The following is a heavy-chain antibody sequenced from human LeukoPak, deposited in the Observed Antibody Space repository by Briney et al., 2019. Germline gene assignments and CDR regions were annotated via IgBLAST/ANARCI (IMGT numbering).Heavy chain of an antibody. CDR2: IYYSGST. CDR1: GGSISSSSYY. V-gene: IGHV4-39*07. D-gene: IGHD2-2*01. J-gene: IGHJ3*02. Sequence: SETLSLTCTVSGGSISSSSYYWGWIRQPPGKGLEWIGSIYYSGSTYYNPSLKSRVTISVDTSKNQFSLKLSSVTAADTAVYYCAKDIVVVPAALGVAFDIWGQGTMVTVSS. CDR3: AKDIVVVPAALGVAFDI.